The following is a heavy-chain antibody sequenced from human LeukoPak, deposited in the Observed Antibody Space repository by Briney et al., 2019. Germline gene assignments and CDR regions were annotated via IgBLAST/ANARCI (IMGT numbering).Heavy chain of an antibody. J-gene: IGHJ4*02. V-gene: IGHV3-7*01. D-gene: IGHD4-23*01. Sequence: GGSLRLSCAASGFTFSSYWMSWVRQAPGKGLEWVANIKQDGSEKYYVDSAKGRFTISRDNAKNSLYLQMNSLRAEDTAVYYCERATVARSYYFDYWGQGTLVTVSS. CDR3: ERATVARSYYFDY. CDR2: IKQDGSEK. CDR1: GFTFSSYW.